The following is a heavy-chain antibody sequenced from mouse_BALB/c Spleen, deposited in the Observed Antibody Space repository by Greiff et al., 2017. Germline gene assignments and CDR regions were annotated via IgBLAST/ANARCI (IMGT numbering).Heavy chain of an antibody. V-gene: IGHV1-87*01. J-gene: IGHJ1*01. CDR1: GYTFTSYW. Sequence: QVQLQQSGAELARPGASVKLSCKASGYTFTSYWMQWVKQRPGQGLEWIGAIYPGDGDTRYTQKFKGKATLTADKSSSTAYMQLSSLASEDSAVYYCARSRGNYVGWYFGVWGAGTTVTVSS. D-gene: IGHD2-1*01. CDR3: ARSRGNYVGWYFGV. CDR2: IYPGDGDT.